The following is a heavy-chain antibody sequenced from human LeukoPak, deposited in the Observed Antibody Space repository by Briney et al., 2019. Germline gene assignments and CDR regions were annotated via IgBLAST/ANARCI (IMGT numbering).Heavy chain of an antibody. CDR3: ARGSWQQLGYYFDY. CDR1: GGSFSGYY. D-gene: IGHD6-13*01. J-gene: IGHJ4*02. CDR2: INHSGST. Sequence: SETLSLTCVVYGGSFSGYYWSWIRQPPGKGLEWIGEINHSGSTNYNPSLKSRVTISVDTSKNQFSLKLSSVTAADTAVYYCARGSWQQLGYYFDYWGQGTLVTVSS. V-gene: IGHV4-34*01.